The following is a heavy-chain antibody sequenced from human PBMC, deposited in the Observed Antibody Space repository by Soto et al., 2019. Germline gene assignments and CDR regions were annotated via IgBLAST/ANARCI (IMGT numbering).Heavy chain of an antibody. CDR3: ARRTDAFDI. J-gene: IGHJ3*02. CDR1: GYKFTNYW. CDR2: IYPGDSDT. V-gene: IGHV5-51*01. Sequence: GESLKISCKGSGYKFTNYWIGWVRQMPGKGLEWMGIIYPGDSDTRYSPSFQGQVTISADKSINTAYLQWSSLTASDTAMYYCARRTDAFDIWGKGTMVTVSS.